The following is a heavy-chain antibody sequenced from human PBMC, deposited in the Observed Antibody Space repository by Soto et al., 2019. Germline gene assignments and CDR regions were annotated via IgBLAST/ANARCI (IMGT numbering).Heavy chain of an antibody. CDR1: GGTFSSYA. CDR3: ASLLDQPVVPAAITNYYYYGMDV. J-gene: IGHJ6*02. Sequence: SVQVSCKASGGTFSSYAISWVRQAPGQGLEWMGGIIPIFGTANYAQKFQGRVTITADESTSTAYMELSSLRSEDTAVYYCASLLDQPVVPAAITNYYYYGMDVWGQGTTVTVSS. D-gene: IGHD2-2*01. V-gene: IGHV1-69*13. CDR2: IIPIFGTA.